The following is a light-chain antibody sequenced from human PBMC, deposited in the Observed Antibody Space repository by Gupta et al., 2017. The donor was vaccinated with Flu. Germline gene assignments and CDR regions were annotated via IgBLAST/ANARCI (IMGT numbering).Light chain of an antibody. CDR3: AAWDDSLNGYV. Sequence: QSVLTQPPSASGTPGQRVTISCSGSSSYIGSNTVNWYQQLPGTAPKLLIYSNNQRPSGVPDRFSGSKSGTSASLAISGRQSEDEADYYCAAWDDSLNGYVFGTGTKVTVL. CDR2: SNN. J-gene: IGLJ1*01. V-gene: IGLV1-44*01. CDR1: SSYIGSNT.